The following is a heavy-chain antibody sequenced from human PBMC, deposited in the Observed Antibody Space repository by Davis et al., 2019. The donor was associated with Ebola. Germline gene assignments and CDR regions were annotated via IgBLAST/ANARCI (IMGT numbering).Heavy chain of an antibody. J-gene: IGHJ5*02. Sequence: ASVKVSCKASGYTFTSYDINWVRQATGQGLEWMGWMNPNSGNTGYAQKFQGRVTMTRNTSISTAYMELSSLRSEDTAVYYCARGRGPRMTTENWFDPWGQGTLVTVSS. V-gene: IGHV1-8*01. CDR1: GYTFTSYD. CDR3: ARGRGPRMTTENWFDP. CDR2: MNPNSGNT. D-gene: IGHD4-11*01.